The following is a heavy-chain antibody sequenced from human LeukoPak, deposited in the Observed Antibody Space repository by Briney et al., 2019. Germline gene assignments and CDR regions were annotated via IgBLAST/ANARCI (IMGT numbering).Heavy chain of an antibody. V-gene: IGHV3-48*04. J-gene: IGHJ4*02. D-gene: IGHD6-13*01. CDR1: GFTFSSYG. Sequence: GGSLRLSCAASGFTFSSYGMHWVRQAPGKGLEWVSYISSSSSTIYYADSVKGRFTISRDNAKNSLYLQMNSLRAEDTAVYYCAKEGSSWAISFDYWGQGTLVTVSS. CDR3: AKEGSSWAISFDY. CDR2: ISSSSSTI.